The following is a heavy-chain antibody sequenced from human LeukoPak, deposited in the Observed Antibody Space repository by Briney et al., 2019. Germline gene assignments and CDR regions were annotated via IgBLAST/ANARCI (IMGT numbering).Heavy chain of an antibody. D-gene: IGHD3-16*01. V-gene: IGHV4-30-4*01. J-gene: IGHJ4*02. CDR1: GGSISSGDYY. CDR3: AKDLYYADSAYTSPFDY. CDR2: IYYSGST. Sequence: SETLSLTCTVSGGSISSGDYYWSWIRQPPGKGLEWIGYIYYSGSTYYNPSLKSRVTISVDTSKNQFSLKLSSVTAADTAVYYCAKDLYYADSAYTSPFDYWGQGTLVTVSS.